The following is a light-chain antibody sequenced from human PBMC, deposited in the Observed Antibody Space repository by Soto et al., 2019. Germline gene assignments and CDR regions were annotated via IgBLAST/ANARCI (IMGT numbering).Light chain of an antibody. J-gene: IGLJ1*01. CDR3: SSYTTTSTYV. CDR2: EVT. CDR1: SSDVGGYDY. V-gene: IGLV2-14*01. Sequence: QSALTQPASVSGSPGQTITISCTGTSSDVGGYDYVSWYQQHPDKAPRFMIYEVTNRPSGVSHRFSGSKSGNTASLTISGLQAGDEADYYCSSYTTTSTYVFGTGTKVTVL.